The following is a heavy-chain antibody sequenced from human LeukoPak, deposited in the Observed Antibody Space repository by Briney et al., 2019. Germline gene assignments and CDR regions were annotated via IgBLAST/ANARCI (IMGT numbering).Heavy chain of an antibody. D-gene: IGHD3-22*01. Sequence: SVKVSCKASGGTFSSYAISWVRQAPGQGLEWMGRITPIFGTANYAQKFQGRVTITTDESTSTAYMELSSLRSEDTAVYYCARGDVYYDSSGYSDYWGQGTLVTVSS. CDR2: ITPIFGTA. CDR1: GGTFSSYA. J-gene: IGHJ4*02. CDR3: ARGDVYYDSSGYSDY. V-gene: IGHV1-69*05.